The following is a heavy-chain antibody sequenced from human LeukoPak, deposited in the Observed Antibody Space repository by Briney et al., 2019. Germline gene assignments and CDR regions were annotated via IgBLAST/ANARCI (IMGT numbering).Heavy chain of an antibody. CDR1: GGSISSGSYY. CDR2: IYTSGST. J-gene: IGHJ4*02. CDR3: AREYSYSNYYFDY. V-gene: IGHV4-61*02. D-gene: IGHD4-11*01. Sequence: SQALSLTCTVSGGSISSGSYYWSWIRQPAGKGLEWIGRIYTSGSTNYNPSLKSRVTISVDASKNQFSLKPSSVTAADTAVYYCAREYSYSNYYFDYWGQGTLVTVSS.